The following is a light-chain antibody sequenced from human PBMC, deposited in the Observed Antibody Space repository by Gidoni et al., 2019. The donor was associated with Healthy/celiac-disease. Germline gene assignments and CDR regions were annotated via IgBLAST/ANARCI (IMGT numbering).Light chain of an antibody. J-gene: IGKJ3*01. Sequence: DIQMTQSPSSLSASVGDRVTITCRASQSISSYLNWYQQKPGKAPKLLIYAASSLQSGVPSRFSGSGSGTDFTRTISSLQPEDFATYYCQQSYSTFLFTFGPGTKVDIK. V-gene: IGKV1-39*01. CDR2: AAS. CDR3: QQSYSTFLFT. CDR1: QSISSY.